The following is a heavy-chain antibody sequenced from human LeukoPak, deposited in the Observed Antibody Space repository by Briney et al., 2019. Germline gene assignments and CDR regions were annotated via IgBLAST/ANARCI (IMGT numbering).Heavy chain of an antibody. CDR1: GFTFSSYA. D-gene: IGHD3-10*01. CDR2: ISGGGDVT. Sequence: PGGSLRLSCAASGFTFSSYAMSWVRQAPGKRLEWVSTISGGGDVTYYADSVKGRFTISRDNSKNTLYMQMNSLRVEDTAVYYCARDSSMLRGPLVIYYFDFWGQGTLVTVSS. CDR3: ARDSSMLRGPLVIYYFDF. V-gene: IGHV3-23*01. J-gene: IGHJ4*02.